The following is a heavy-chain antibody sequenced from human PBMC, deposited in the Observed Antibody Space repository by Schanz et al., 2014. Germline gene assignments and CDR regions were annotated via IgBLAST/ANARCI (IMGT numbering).Heavy chain of an antibody. CDR3: ARVYRWQHILGHFDS. Sequence: QGQLVESGGEVKKPGASVRVSCQASGYTFVGYYIHWLRQAPGQGLEWMGWINPDSGDTNYVQNFQGRVTMTRDTSITTAYMDLSRLTSDDTAVYYCARVYRWQHILGHFDSWGQGSLVTVSS. D-gene: IGHD6-13*01. CDR1: GYTFVGYY. V-gene: IGHV1-2*02. J-gene: IGHJ4*02. CDR2: INPDSGDT.